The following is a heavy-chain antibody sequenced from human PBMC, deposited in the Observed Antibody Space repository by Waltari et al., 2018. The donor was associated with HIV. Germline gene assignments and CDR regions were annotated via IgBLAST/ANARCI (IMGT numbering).Heavy chain of an antibody. J-gene: IGHJ4*02. CDR2: IRGSGSTI. Sequence: QVQLVESGGRLVKPGGSLRLSCAASGFTFSDYYMSWIRQAPGKGVQGVSYIRGSGSTIEYADSVKGRFTISRDNTENSLYLQMNSLRAEDTAVYYCARETNYYDGSGFYLDDWGQGTLVTVSS. V-gene: IGHV3-11*01. D-gene: IGHD3-22*01. CDR3: ARETNYYDGSGFYLDD. CDR1: GFTFSDYY.